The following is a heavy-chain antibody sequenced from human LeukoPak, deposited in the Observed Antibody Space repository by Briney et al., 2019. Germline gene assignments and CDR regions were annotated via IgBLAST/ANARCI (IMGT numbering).Heavy chain of an antibody. CDR2: INWNGGST. CDR1: GFTFDDYG. D-gene: IGHD3-10*01. V-gene: IGHV3-20*04. CDR3: ADGYGSGSYFGL. Sequence: GGSLRLSCAASGFTFDDYGMSWVRQAPGKGLEWVSGINWNGGSTGYAGSVKGRFTISRDNSKNTLYLQMNSLRVKDTAVYYCADGYGSGSYFGLWGQGTLVTVSS. J-gene: IGHJ4*02.